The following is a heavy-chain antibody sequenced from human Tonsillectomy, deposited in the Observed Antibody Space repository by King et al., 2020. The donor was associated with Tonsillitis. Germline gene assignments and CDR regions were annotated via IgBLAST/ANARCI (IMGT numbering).Heavy chain of an antibody. CDR2: ITAYNVNT. J-gene: IGHJ4*02. Sequence: VQLVESGAEVKKPGASVKVSCKASGYSLTTYGLSWVRQAPGQGLEWMGWITAYNVNTNYVQKFQDRVTLTTDTSTSTAYMELRNLRPDDTAVYFCARTSAVVQPAASFDFWGQGTLVTVSS. CDR3: ARTSAVVQPAASFDF. CDR1: GYSLTTYG. V-gene: IGHV1-18*01. D-gene: IGHD1-1*01.